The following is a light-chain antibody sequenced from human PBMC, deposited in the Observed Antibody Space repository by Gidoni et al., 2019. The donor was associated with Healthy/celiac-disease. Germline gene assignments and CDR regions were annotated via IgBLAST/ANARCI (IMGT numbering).Light chain of an antibody. Sequence: IHMTQSPSFLSASVGDRVTITCQASQDISNYVNWYQQKPGKAPKLLIYDASNLETGVPARFSGSGSGTDFTFTSSSLQPEDIATYYWQQYDKLPPTFGQGTKLEIK. CDR3: QQYDKLPPT. CDR1: QDISNY. J-gene: IGKJ2*01. V-gene: IGKV1-33*01. CDR2: DAS.